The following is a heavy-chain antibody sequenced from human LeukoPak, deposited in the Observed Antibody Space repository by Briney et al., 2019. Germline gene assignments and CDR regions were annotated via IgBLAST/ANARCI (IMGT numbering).Heavy chain of an antibody. CDR1: GFTFSSYG. Sequence: GGSLRLSCAASGFTFSSYGMHWVRQAPGKGLEWVAVIWYDGSNKYYADSVKGRFTISRDNSKNALYLQMNSLRAEDTAVYYCAREGRQWLVYYFDYWGQGTLVTVSS. CDR3: AREGRQWLVYYFDY. CDR2: IWYDGSNK. D-gene: IGHD6-19*01. V-gene: IGHV3-33*01. J-gene: IGHJ4*02.